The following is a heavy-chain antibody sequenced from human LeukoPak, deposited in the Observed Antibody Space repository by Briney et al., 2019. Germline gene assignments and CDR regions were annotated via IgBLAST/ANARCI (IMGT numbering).Heavy chain of an antibody. V-gene: IGHV3-30*18. CDR3: AKEWGSSWNPPYYFYYGMDV. CDR2: ISFAGTKN. J-gene: IGHJ6*02. CDR1: GFTFSGYG. D-gene: IGHD6-13*01. Sequence: PGGSLRLSCAASGFTFSGYGMHWVRQAPGKGLEWVAVISFAGTKNYYVDSVKGRFTISRDNSKNTLYLEMNSLRPDDTAVYYCAKEWGSSWNPPYYFYYGMDVWGQGTTVSVSS.